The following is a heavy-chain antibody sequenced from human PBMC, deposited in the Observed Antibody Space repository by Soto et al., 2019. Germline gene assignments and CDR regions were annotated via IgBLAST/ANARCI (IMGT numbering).Heavy chain of an antibody. CDR2: IYYSGST. Sequence: QVQLQESGPGLVKPSQTLSLTCTVSGGSISSGDYYWSWIRQPPGKGLEWIGSIYYSGSTYYNPSLKSRVTISVDTSKNQFSLKLSSVTAADTAVYYCARDEDTMVRGGYYYYGMDVWGQGTTVTVSS. V-gene: IGHV4-30-4*01. J-gene: IGHJ6*02. CDR3: ARDEDTMVRGGYYYYGMDV. CDR1: GGSISSGDYY. D-gene: IGHD3-10*01.